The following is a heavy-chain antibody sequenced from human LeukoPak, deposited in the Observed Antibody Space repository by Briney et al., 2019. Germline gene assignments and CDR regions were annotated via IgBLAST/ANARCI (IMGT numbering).Heavy chain of an antibody. Sequence: SVKVSCKASGGTFSSYAISWVRQAPGQGLEWMGGIIPIFGTASYAQKFQGRVTITADKSTSTAYMELSSLRSEDTAVYYCARVRYYGSGSYYHYYYYYYMDVWGKGTTVTVSS. V-gene: IGHV1-69*06. CDR2: IIPIFGTA. CDR3: ARVRYYGSGSYYHYYYYYYMDV. CDR1: GGTFSSYA. D-gene: IGHD3-10*01. J-gene: IGHJ6*03.